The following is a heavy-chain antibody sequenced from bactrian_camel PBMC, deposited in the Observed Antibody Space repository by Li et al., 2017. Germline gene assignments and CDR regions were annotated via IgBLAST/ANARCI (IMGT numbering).Heavy chain of an antibody. CDR3: AAALGYGCSSVFSY. CDR2: IDGYGTRT. J-gene: IGHJ6*01. CDR1: LNPTSDYC. D-gene: IGHD3*01. V-gene: IGHV3-2*01. Sequence: HVQLVESGGGLVQPGGSLRLSCALSLNPTSDYCLAWLRQAPGKEREEVARIDGYGTRTYAVSVKGRPDISRDNTKNILYLQMDNLKPEDTAMYYCAAALGYGCSSVFSYWGRGTQVTVS.